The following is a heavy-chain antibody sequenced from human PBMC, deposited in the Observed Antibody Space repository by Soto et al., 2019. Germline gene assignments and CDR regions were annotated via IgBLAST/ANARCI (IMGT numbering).Heavy chain of an antibody. CDR3: AGPGYSSQDY. D-gene: IGHD5-18*01. J-gene: IGHJ4*02. CDR2: ISGSGDGT. CDR1: GFTFSSFA. Sequence: GSLRLSCAASGFTFSSFALSWVRQAPGKGLEWVSAISGSGDGTDYADSVRGRFTISRDNSKNTLYLQMNSLRAEDTAVYYCAGPGYSSQDYWGQGALVTVSS. V-gene: IGHV3-23*01.